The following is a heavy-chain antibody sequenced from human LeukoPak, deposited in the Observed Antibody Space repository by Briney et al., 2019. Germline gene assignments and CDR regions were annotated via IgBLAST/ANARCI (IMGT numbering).Heavy chain of an antibody. V-gene: IGHV3-7*01. CDR1: GFTFRSYG. J-gene: IGHJ4*02. CDR2: IKQDGSEE. Sequence: GGTLRLSCVASGFTFRSYGMSWVRQAPGKGLEWVANIKQDGSEEYYVDSVKGRFTISRDNAKKSLYLQMNSVRVEDTAVYYCARDFHMCFDYWGQGTLVTVSS. CDR3: ARDFHMCFDY.